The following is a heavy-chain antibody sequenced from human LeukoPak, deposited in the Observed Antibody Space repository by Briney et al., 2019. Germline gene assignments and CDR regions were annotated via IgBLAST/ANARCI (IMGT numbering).Heavy chain of an antibody. CDR1: EFTFGKYW. CDR2: IKLDGSEK. J-gene: IGHJ4*02. V-gene: IGHV3-7*03. CDR3: ARGCCTVSGLYFEF. D-gene: IGHD3-9*01. Sequence: PGGSLRLSCVASEFTFGKYWMSWVRQAPGKGLEWVANIKLDGSEKNYADSVKGRLTISRDNAKNSLYLQMNGLRVEDTAVYYCARGCCTVSGLYFEFWGQGSLVTVSS.